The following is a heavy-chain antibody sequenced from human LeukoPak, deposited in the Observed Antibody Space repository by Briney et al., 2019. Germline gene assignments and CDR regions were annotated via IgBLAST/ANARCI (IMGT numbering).Heavy chain of an antibody. V-gene: IGHV3-33*01. CDR3: ARDADYGDCVGD. Sequence: PGGSLRLSCAASGFTFSSYGMHWVRQAPGKGLEWVAVIWYDGSNKYYADSVKGRFTISRDNSKNTLYLQMNSLRAEDTAVYYCARDADYGDCVGDWGQGTLVTVSS. D-gene: IGHD4-17*01. CDR2: IWYDGSNK. J-gene: IGHJ4*02. CDR1: GFTFSSYG.